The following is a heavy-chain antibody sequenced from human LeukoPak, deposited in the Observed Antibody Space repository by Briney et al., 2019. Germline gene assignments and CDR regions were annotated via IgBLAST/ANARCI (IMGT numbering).Heavy chain of an antibody. CDR2: ITWDGGST. CDR1: GYSFDDYA. V-gene: IGHV3-43D*03. Sequence: PGGSLRLSCAASGYSFDDYAMHWVRQAPGKGLEWVSLITWDGGSTYYADSVKGRFTISRDNSKNSLYLQMNSLRTEDTALYYCTKDIGARWFGEFGGAFDIWGQGTMVTVSS. CDR3: TKDIGARWFGEFGGAFDI. D-gene: IGHD3-10*01. J-gene: IGHJ3*02.